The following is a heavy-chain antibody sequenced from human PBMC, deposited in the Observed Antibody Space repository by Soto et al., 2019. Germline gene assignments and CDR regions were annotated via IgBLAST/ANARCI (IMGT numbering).Heavy chain of an antibody. CDR1: GYTFTGYY. Sequence: GASVKVSCKASGYTFTGYYVHWVREAPGQGLEWMGWVNPETGGTSYALKFQGRVTLSRDTSINTAYLELSSLRFDDAAVYFCARERFQVISDGMDVWGQGTTVTVSS. CDR3: ARERFQVISDGMDV. D-gene: IGHD2-21*01. CDR2: VNPETGGT. J-gene: IGHJ6*02. V-gene: IGHV1-2*02.